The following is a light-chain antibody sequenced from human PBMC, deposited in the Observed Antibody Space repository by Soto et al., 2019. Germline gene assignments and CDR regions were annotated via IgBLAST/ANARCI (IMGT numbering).Light chain of an antibody. J-gene: IGKJ1*01. CDR1: HSVNSNY. Sequence: EIVLTQSPGTLSLSPGEGATLSCRASHSVNSNYLAWFQQKPGQAPRLLIYSTSNRATGIPDRFSGSGSGTDFTLTISRLEPEDFVVYYCQQYDKSPWTFGQGTKVDIK. CDR3: QQYDKSPWT. V-gene: IGKV3-20*01. CDR2: STS.